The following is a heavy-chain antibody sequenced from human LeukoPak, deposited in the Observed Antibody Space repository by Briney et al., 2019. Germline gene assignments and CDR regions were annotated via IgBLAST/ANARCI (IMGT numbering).Heavy chain of an antibody. V-gene: IGHV4-59*08. CDR1: GGSISSYY. CDR2: IYYSGST. D-gene: IGHD3-3*01. J-gene: IGHJ1*01. CDR3: ARHRSPLESFHH. Sequence: SETLSLTCTVSGGSISSYYWSWIRQPPGKGLEWIGYIYYSGSTNYNPSLKSRVTVSVDTSKNQFSLKLSSVTAADTAVYYCARHRSPLESFHHWGQGTLVTVSS.